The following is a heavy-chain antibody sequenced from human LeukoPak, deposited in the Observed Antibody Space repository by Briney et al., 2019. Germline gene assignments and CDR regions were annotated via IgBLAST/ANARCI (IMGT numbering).Heavy chain of an antibody. D-gene: IGHD2-2*01. CDR2: IYTSEST. Sequence: SETLSLTCTVSGGSISSYYWSWIRQPAGKGPEWIGRIYTSESTNYNPSLKSRVTMSVDTSKNQFSLKLSSVTAADTAVYYCAREAIVVPTFDYWGQGTLVTVSS. CDR3: AREAIVVPTFDY. CDR1: GGSISSYY. V-gene: IGHV4-4*07. J-gene: IGHJ4*02.